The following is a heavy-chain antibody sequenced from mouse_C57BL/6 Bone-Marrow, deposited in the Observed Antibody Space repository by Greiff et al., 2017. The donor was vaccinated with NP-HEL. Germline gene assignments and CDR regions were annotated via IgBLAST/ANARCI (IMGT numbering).Heavy chain of an antibody. CDR1: GFSFTSYG. D-gene: IGHD1-1*01. V-gene: IGHV2-5*01. CDR3: AKDERGYYEVY. J-gene: IGHJ2*01. CDR2: IWRGGST. Sequence: VKLMESGPGLVKPSQSLSITCTVSGFSFTSYGVHWVRQSPGKGLEWLGVIWRGGSTDYNAAFMSRLSITKDNSRSQVFFKMNGLQADDTAIYDCAKDERGYYEVYWGQGTTLTVSS.